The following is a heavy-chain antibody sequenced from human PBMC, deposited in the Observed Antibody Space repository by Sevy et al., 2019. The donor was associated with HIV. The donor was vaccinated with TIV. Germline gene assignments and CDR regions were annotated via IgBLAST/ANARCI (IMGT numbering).Heavy chain of an antibody. D-gene: IGHD3-22*01. V-gene: IGHV1-24*01. CDR1: GYTLTQLS. CDR2: FDPEDDEK. Sequence: ASVKVSCKVSGYTLTQLSMHWVRQVPGKGLEWMVSFDPEDDEKIYAQKFQGRVTMTEDTSTDTAYMELSSLRSEDTAVYYCATTKDYYENSGDPFDYWGQGTLVTVSS. J-gene: IGHJ4*02. CDR3: ATTKDYYENSGDPFDY.